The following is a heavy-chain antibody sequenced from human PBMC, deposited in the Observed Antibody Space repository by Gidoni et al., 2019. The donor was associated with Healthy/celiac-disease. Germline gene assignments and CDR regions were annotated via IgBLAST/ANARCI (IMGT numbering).Heavy chain of an antibody. CDR2: INHSGST. CDR1: GGSFSGYY. D-gene: IGHD2-15*01. CDR3: ARGRYCSGGSCPYYYYYMDV. Sequence: QVQLQQWGAGLLKPSETLSLTCAVYGGSFSGYYWSWIRQPPGKGLEWIGEINHSGSTNYHPSLKSRVTISVDTSKNQFSLKLSSVTAADTAVYYCARGRYCSGGSCPYYYYYMDVWGKGTTVTVSS. V-gene: IGHV4-34*01. J-gene: IGHJ6*03.